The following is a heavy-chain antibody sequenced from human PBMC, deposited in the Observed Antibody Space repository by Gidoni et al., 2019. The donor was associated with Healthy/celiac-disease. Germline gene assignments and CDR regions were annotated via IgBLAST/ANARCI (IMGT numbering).Heavy chain of an antibody. V-gene: IGHV3-30*18. CDR3: AKDRGGGNYFDY. CDR1: GFTFSSYG. CDR2: ISYDGSNK. Sequence: QVQLVESGGGVVQPGRSLRLSCAASGFTFSSYGMHWVRHAPGKGREWVAVISYDGSNKYYADSVKGRFTISRDNSKNTLYLQMNSLRAEDTAVYYCAKDRGGGNYFDYWGQGTLVTVSS. J-gene: IGHJ4*02.